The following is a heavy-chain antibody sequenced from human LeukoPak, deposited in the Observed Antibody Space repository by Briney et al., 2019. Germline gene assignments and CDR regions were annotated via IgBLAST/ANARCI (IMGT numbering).Heavy chain of an antibody. CDR2: ISSSSSYI. D-gene: IGHD3-16*01. CDR1: GFTFSSYS. Sequence: GGPLRLSCAASGFTFSSYSMNWVRQAPGKGLEWVSSISSSSSYIYYADSVKGRFTISRDNAKNSLYLQMNSLRAEDTAVYYCARVWSSGMDVWGQGTTVTVSS. J-gene: IGHJ6*02. CDR3: ARVWSSGMDV. V-gene: IGHV3-21*01.